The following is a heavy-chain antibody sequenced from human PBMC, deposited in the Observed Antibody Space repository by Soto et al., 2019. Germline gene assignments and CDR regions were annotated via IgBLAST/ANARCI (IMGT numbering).Heavy chain of an antibody. CDR1: GGSFSAYY. CDR2: INHRENT. Sequence: QVQLKQWGAGLLKPSETLSLTCAVYGGSFSAYYWSWIRQSPGKGLEWIGEINHRENTNYNPSLKSRVTISVDTSKNQFSLKLRSVTAADTAVYYCARGYCSSDSCYPPDAFDIWGQGTTVTVSS. V-gene: IGHV4-34*01. CDR3: ARGYCSSDSCYPPDAFDI. D-gene: IGHD2-15*01. J-gene: IGHJ3*02.